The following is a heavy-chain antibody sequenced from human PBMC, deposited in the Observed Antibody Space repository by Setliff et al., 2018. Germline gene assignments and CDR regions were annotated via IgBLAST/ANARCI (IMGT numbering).Heavy chain of an antibody. V-gene: IGHV3-33*08. CDR3: ARTCSGSGCYAGLES. CDR1: GFTFSTYR. J-gene: IGHJ4*02. CDR2: IWDDGVKK. D-gene: IGHD2-15*01. Sequence: GGSLRLSCAASGFTFSTYRMHWVRQAPGKGLEWVAVIWDDGVKKYHADSVKGRFTISRDDSKNTLYLQMNSLRPEDTAVYYCARTCSGSGCYAGLESWGQGTPVTVSS.